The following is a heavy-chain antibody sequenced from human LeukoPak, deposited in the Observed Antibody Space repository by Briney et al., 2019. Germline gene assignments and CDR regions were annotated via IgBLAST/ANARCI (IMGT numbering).Heavy chain of an antibody. V-gene: IGHV1-24*01. CDR3: ARAKWGLAWWYFDL. D-gene: IGHD2-21*01. Sequence: ASVKVSCKVSGYTLTELSMHWVRQARGKGLEWMGGFDPEDGETIYAQKFQGRVTMTEDTSTDTAYMELSSLRSEDTAVYYCARAKWGLAWWYFDLWGRGTLVTVSS. CDR1: GYTLTELS. CDR2: FDPEDGET. J-gene: IGHJ2*01.